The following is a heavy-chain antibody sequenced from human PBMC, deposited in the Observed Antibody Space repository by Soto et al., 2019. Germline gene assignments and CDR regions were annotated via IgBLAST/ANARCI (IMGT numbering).Heavy chain of an antibody. J-gene: IGHJ5*02. Sequence: GGSRRRSCAASGFTFSNALRNWFRQAPGKGVEWVGRIKSKTDGETTAYAATVKGRVPISRDDSKNTLYLQMNSLKTEDTAVYYCTTDLILAPWGQGTLVTVSS. CDR2: IKSKTDGETT. D-gene: IGHD2-8*02. V-gene: IGHV3-15*07. CDR1: GFTFSNAL. CDR3: TTDLILAP.